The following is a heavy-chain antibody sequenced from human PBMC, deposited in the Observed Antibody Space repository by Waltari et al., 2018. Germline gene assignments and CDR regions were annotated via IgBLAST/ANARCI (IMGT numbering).Heavy chain of an antibody. V-gene: IGHV3-23*01. J-gene: IGHJ1*01. CDR1: GFPFVPSA. CDR2: ISGPALTT. Sequence: EVQLLESGGGLVQPGGSLRLSCAASGFPFVPSAMPWVRQAPGKGLEWVSSISGPALTTFYADSVKGRFSISRDNAKNTLYLEMKSLRAEDTAVYYCAAPGGNDLEYLQRWGQGTLVTVSS. D-gene: IGHD2-15*01. CDR3: AAPGGNDLEYLQR.